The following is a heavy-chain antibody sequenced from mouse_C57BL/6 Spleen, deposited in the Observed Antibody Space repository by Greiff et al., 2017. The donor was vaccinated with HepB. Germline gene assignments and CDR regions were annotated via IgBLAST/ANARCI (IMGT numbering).Heavy chain of an antibody. Sequence: EVQLQQSGTVLARPGASVKMSCKTSGYTFTSYWMHWVKQRPGQGLEWIGAIYPGNSGTSYNQKFKGKAKLTAVTSASTAYMELSSLSNEDSAVYYCTREGYDGYDPIDYWGQGTTLTVSS. CDR2: IYPGNSGT. CDR3: TREGYDGYDPIDY. D-gene: IGHD2-3*01. CDR1: GYTFTSYW. V-gene: IGHV1-5*01. J-gene: IGHJ2*01.